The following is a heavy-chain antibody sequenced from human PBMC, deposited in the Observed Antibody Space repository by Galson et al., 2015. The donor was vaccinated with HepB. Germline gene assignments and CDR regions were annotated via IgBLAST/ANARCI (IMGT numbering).Heavy chain of an antibody. CDR3: ANLPYPPQSPQQLWVRVPVDV. V-gene: IGHV3-23*01. J-gene: IGHJ6*02. CDR1: GFTFSNYA. D-gene: IGHD5-18*01. CDR2: ISGSGGST. Sequence: SLRLSCAASGFTFSNYAMSWVRQAPGKGLEWVSAISGSGGSTYYADSVKGRFTISRDNSKNTLYLQMNSLRAEDTAVYYCANLPYPPQSPQQLWVRVPVDVWGQGTTVTVSS.